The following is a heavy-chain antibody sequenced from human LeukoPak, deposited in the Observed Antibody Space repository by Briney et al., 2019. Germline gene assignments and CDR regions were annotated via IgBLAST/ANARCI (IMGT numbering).Heavy chain of an antibody. CDR2: IYYSGST. V-gene: IGHV4-30-4*08. J-gene: IGHJ4*02. Sequence: SETLSLTCTVSGGSISSYDYYWIWLRPPPGKGREWIVYIYYSGSTYHYPSLKSRVTVSVHTSKTHLSLQLSSVTAADTAVYYCAREMGYYDSSGPNYFDYWGQGTLLTVSS. CDR1: GGSISSYDYY. D-gene: IGHD3-22*01. CDR3: AREMGYYDSSGPNYFDY.